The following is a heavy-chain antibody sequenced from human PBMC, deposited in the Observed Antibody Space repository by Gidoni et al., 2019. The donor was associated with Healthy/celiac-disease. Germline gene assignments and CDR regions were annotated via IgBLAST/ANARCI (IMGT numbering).Heavy chain of an antibody. D-gene: IGHD3-10*01. V-gene: IGHV3-21*01. Sequence: EVQLVESGGGLVKPGGSLRLSCAASGFTFSSYSMTWVRQAPGKGLEWVSSISSSSSYIYYADSVKGRFTISRDNAKNSLYLQMNSLRADDTAVYYCARVGFVGPEAGYYYYGMDVWGQGTTVTVSS. CDR3: ARVGFVGPEAGYYYYGMDV. CDR1: GFTFSSYS. J-gene: IGHJ6*02. CDR2: ISSSSSYI.